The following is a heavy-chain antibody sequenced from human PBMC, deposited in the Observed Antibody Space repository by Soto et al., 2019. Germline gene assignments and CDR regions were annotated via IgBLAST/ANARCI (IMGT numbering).Heavy chain of an antibody. CDR3: VRFYADSVNGVKWRYFDV. V-gene: IGHV4-39*01. CDR1: GDSISSASYF. CDR2: VYFVGNS. D-gene: IGHD4-17*01. J-gene: IGHJ4*02. Sequence: PSETLSLTCTVPGDSISSASYFWGWSRQPPGKGLVWIGSVYFVGNSYYNPSLKSRVSISVDASKNQFSLRLSSMTAADTGVYFCVRFYADSVNGVKWRYFDVWGQGTLVTVSS.